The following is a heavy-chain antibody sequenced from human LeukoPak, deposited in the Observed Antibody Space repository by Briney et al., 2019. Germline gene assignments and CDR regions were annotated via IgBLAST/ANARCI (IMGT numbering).Heavy chain of an antibody. Sequence: GGSLRLSCAASGFTFSNYNMNWVRQAPGKGLEWVSSISASGIMTYYADSVKGRFTVSRDNSKNSLYLQMSSLTAADTAVYYCAKDRSIGTYYTFDHWGQGTLVTVSS. D-gene: IGHD1-26*01. CDR1: GFTFSNYN. CDR3: AKDRSIGTYYTFDH. CDR2: ISASGIMT. J-gene: IGHJ4*02. V-gene: IGHV3-23*01.